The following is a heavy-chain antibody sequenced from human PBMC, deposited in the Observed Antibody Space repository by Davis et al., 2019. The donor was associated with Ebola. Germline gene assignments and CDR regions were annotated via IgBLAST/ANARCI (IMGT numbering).Heavy chain of an antibody. CDR3: ARGHTLTAVSNWFDP. V-gene: IGHV4-34*01. Sequence: SETLSLTCAVYGGSFSGYYWSWIRQPPGKGLEWIGEINHSGSTNYNPSLKGRVTFSVDTSKNQFSLKLTSVTAADTAVYYCARGHTLTAVSNWFDPWGQGTLVTVSS. D-gene: IGHD2-2*01. CDR1: GGSFSGYY. J-gene: IGHJ5*02. CDR2: INHSGST.